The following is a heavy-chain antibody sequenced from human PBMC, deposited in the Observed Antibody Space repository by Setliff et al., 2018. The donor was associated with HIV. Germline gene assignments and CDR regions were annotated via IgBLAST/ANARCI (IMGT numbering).Heavy chain of an antibody. CDR2: IYTSGST. Sequence: SETLSLTCTVSGGSISSYYWSWIRQPPGKGLEWIGYIYTSGSTYDNPSLKSRFSISIDTSKNRFSLEVASVTAADTAVYYCARGAYPREFYFDSWGQGMLVTVSS. CDR3: ARGAYPREFYFDS. J-gene: IGHJ4*02. CDR1: GGSISSYY. V-gene: IGHV4-4*09. D-gene: IGHD2-21*01.